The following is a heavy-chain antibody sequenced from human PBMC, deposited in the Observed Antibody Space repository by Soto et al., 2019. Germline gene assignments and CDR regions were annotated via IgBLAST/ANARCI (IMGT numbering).Heavy chain of an antibody. CDR1: GYTFTGYY. Sequence: QVQLVQSGAEVKKPGASVKVSCKASGYTFTGYYMHWVRQAPGQGLEWMGWINPNSGGTNYAQKCQGRVTMTRDTSISTAYMELSRLRSDDTAVYYCARAEIPTIQLSWGQGTLVTVSS. CDR3: ARAEIPTIQLS. J-gene: IGHJ5*02. D-gene: IGHD2-2*01. V-gene: IGHV1-2*02. CDR2: INPNSGGT.